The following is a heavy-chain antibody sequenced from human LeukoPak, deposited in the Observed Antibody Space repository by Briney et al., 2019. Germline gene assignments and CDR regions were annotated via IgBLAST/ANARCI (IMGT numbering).Heavy chain of an antibody. D-gene: IGHD6-6*01. V-gene: IGHV3-49*04. CDR2: IRSKAYGGTT. CDR3: TRSGYRQGTRYSSSPYYYYYMDV. CDR1: GFTFGDYA. J-gene: IGHJ6*03. Sequence: GGSLRLSCTASGFTFGDYAMSWVRQAPGKGLEWVGFIRSKAYGGTTEYAASVKGRFTISRDDSKSIAYLQMNSLKTEDTAVYYCTRSGYRQGTRYSSSPYYYYYMDVWGKGTTVTVSS.